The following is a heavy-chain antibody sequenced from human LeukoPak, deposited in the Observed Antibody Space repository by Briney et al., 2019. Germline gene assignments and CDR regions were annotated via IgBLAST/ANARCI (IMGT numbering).Heavy chain of an antibody. D-gene: IGHD3-22*01. CDR1: GGSFSGYY. J-gene: IGHJ4*02. CDR3: ARGGSSGYYFDY. V-gene: IGHV4-34*01. CDR2: INHSGST. Sequence: SETLSLTCAVYGGSFSGYYWSWIRQPPGKGLEWIGEINHSGSTNYNPSLKSRVTISVDTSKNQFSLKLSSVTAADTAMYYCARGGSSGYYFDYWGQGTLVTVSS.